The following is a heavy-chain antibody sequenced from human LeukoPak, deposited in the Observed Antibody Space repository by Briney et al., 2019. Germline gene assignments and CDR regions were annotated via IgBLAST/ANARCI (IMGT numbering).Heavy chain of an antibody. CDR2: IKQDGSEK. CDR1: GFTFSSYW. CDR3: AREDSIYRDSSGWSWFISRYGYYYYYMDV. Sequence: GGSLRLSCAASGFTFSSYWMSWVRQAPGKGLEWVANIKQDGSEKYYVDSVKGRFAISRDNAKNSLYLQMNSLRAEDTAVYYCAREDSIYRDSSGWSWFISRYGYYYYYMDVWGKGTTVTVSS. D-gene: IGHD6-19*01. J-gene: IGHJ6*03. V-gene: IGHV3-7*01.